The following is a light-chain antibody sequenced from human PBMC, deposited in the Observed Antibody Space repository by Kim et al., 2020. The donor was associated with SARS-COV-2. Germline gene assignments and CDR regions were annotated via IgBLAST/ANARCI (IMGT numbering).Light chain of an antibody. J-gene: IGLJ3*02. CDR1: SSDVGDYDY. CDR3: CSYAGSYIWV. V-gene: IGLV2-11*01. Sequence: QSALTQPRSVSGSPGQSVTISCTGTSSDVGDYDYVSWYQQHPGKAPKCMIYDVTKRPSGVPRRFSGSKSGNTASLTISGLQAEDEADYFCCSYAGSYIWVFGGGTKVTVL. CDR2: DVT.